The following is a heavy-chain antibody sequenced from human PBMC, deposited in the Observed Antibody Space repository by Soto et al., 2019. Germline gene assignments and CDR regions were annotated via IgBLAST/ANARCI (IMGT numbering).Heavy chain of an antibody. CDR2: IYYSGST. CDR3: ARGLYPSSAAADY. D-gene: IGHD6-13*01. CDR1: GGSISSGGYY. J-gene: IGHJ4*02. V-gene: IGHV4-31*03. Sequence: SETLSLTCTVSGGSISSGGYYWSWIRQHPGKGLEWIGYIYYSGSTYYNPSLKSRVTISVDTSKNQFSLKLSSVTAADTAVYYCARGLYPSSAAADYWGQGTLVTVSS.